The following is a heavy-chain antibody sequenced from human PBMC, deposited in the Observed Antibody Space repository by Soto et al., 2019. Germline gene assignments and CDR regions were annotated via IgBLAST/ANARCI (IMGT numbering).Heavy chain of an antibody. Sequence: ASVKVSCKASGYSVASYFMHWVRQTPGQGLEWLGVINPSAGTTTYAQKFQGRVTMTWDTSTNTVYMDLSSLRSEDTAIYYCARGVSSPAFCYYCGMDVWGQGTTVTVSS. CDR1: GYSVASYF. CDR2: INPSAGTT. J-gene: IGHJ6*02. D-gene: IGHD6-13*01. CDR3: ARGVSSPAFCYYCGMDV. V-gene: IGHV1-46*01.